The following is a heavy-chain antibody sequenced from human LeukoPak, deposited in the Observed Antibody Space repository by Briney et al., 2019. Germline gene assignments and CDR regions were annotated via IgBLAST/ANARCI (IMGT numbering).Heavy chain of an antibody. CDR2: ISSSGSTI. CDR1: GFTFSDYY. Sequence: PGETLTLSCAASGFTFSDYYMSWIRQAPGKGLEWVSYISSSGSTIYYADSVKGQFTISRDNAKNSLYLQMNSQRGEDTAVYYCARDLGDYYYYYMDFWGKGTTITVSS. D-gene: IGHD2-15*01. J-gene: IGHJ6*03. CDR3: ARDLGDYYYYYMDF. V-gene: IGHV3-11*04.